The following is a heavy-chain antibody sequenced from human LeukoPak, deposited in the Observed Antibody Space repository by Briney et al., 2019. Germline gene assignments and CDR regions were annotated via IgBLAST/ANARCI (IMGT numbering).Heavy chain of an antibody. CDR1: GFTFSAYS. V-gene: IGHV3-48*01. D-gene: IGHD3-22*01. Sequence: PGGSLRLSCAASGFTFSAYSMNWVREAPGKGLDWVSYISSRSFTIYYADSVKGRFTISRDNSKNTLYLHMNSLRAEDAAIYYCAKTVFETSGFYPNFDYWGQGTLVTASS. CDR2: ISSRSFTI. CDR3: AKTVFETSGFYPNFDY. J-gene: IGHJ4*02.